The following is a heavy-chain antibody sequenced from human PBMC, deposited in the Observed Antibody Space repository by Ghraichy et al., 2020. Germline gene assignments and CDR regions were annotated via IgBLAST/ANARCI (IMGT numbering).Heavy chain of an antibody. Sequence: SETLSLTCTVSGGSISSSSYYWGWIRQPPGKGLEWIGSIYYSGSTYYNPSLKSRVTISADTSKNQFSLKLNSVTTADTAVYYCARHVNSYYYYMDVWGKGTTVTVSS. CDR2: IYYSGST. D-gene: IGHD1/OR15-1a*01. J-gene: IGHJ6*03. V-gene: IGHV4-39*01. CDR1: GGSISSSSYY. CDR3: ARHVNSYYYYMDV.